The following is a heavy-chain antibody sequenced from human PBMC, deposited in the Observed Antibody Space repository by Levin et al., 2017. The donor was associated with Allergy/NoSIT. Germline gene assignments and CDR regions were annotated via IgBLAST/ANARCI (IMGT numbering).Heavy chain of an antibody. J-gene: IGHJ4*02. Sequence: GESLKISCKASGYTFTGYYMHWVRQAPGQGLEWMGWINPNSGGTNYAQKFQGRVTMTRDTSISTAYMELSRLRSDDTAVYYCAAYCSGGSCLYYFDYWGQGTLVTVSS. V-gene: IGHV1-2*02. CDR1: GYTFTGYY. CDR3: AAYCSGGSCLYYFDY. D-gene: IGHD2-15*01. CDR2: INPNSGGT.